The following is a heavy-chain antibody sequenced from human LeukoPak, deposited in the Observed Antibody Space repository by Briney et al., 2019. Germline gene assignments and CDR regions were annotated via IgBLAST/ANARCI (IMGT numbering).Heavy chain of an antibody. CDR3: ARDRYDFWSGPEINWFDP. V-gene: IGHV3-74*01. Sequence: GGSLRLSCAASGLTFSSYWMHWVRQAPGKGLVWVSRINSDGSSTSYADSVKGRFTISRDNAKNTMDLQMNSLRAEDTAVYYCARDRYDFWSGPEINWFDPWGQGTLVTVSS. CDR1: GLTFSSYW. J-gene: IGHJ5*02. D-gene: IGHD3-3*01. CDR2: INSDGSST.